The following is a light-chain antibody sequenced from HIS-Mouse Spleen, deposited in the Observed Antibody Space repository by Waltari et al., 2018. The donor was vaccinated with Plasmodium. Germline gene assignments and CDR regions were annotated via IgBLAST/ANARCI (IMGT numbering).Light chain of an antibody. V-gene: IGKV3-15*01. J-gene: IGKJ3*01. CDR2: GAS. CDR3: QQYNNWSFT. Sequence: DIVMTQSPATLSVSPGERATLSCRASQSVSSNLAWYQQKPGQAPRRLIYGASTRATVIPARFSGSGSGTEFTLTISSLQSEDFAVYYCQQYNNWSFTFGPGTKVDIK. CDR1: QSVSSN.